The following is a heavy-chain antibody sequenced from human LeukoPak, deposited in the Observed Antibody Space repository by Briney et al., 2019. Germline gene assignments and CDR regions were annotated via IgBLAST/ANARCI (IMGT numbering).Heavy chain of an antibody. CDR1: GGSISSYY. Sequence: PSETLSLTCTVSGGSISSYYWSWIRQPPGKGLEWIGYIYYSGSTNYNPSLKSRVTISVDTSKNQFSLKLSSVTAADTAVYYCARVSPRGYYDSSGSIRGDDAFDIWGQGTMVTVSS. D-gene: IGHD3-22*01. CDR3: ARVSPRGYYDSSGSIRGDDAFDI. J-gene: IGHJ3*02. CDR2: IYYSGST. V-gene: IGHV4-59*01.